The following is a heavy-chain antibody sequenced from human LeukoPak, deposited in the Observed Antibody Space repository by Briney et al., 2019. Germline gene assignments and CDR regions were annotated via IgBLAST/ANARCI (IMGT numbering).Heavy chain of an antibody. V-gene: IGHV3-64*01. J-gene: IGHJ4*02. CDR3: ARYCSGGSCYDY. Sequence: GGALRLSCAASGFTLSSYAMHWVRQAPGKGLEYVSAISSNGGSTYYANSVKGRFTISRDNSKNTLYLQMGSLRAEDMAVYYCARYCSGGSCYDYWGQGTLVTVSS. CDR1: GFTLSSYA. CDR2: ISSNGGST. D-gene: IGHD2-15*01.